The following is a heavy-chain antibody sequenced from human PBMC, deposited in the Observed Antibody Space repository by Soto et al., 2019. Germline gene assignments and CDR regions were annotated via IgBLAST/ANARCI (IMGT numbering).Heavy chain of an antibody. Sequence: SETLSLTCTVSGGSISSGGYYWSWIRQHPGKGLEWIGYIYYSGSTYYNPSLKSRVTISVDTSKNQFSLKLSSVTAADTAVYYCARTSPTVVTSAESFQHWGQGTLVTVSS. CDR3: ARTSPTVVTSAESFQH. D-gene: IGHD4-17*01. J-gene: IGHJ1*01. CDR1: GGSISSGGYY. CDR2: IYYSGST. V-gene: IGHV4-31*03.